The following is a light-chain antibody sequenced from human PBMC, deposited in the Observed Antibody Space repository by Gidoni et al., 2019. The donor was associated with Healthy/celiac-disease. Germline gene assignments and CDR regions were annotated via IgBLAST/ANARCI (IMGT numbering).Light chain of an antibody. J-gene: IGKJ1*01. CDR3: QQRSNWPAT. V-gene: IGKV3-11*01. CDR1: QSVSSY. Sequence: PTPPALSPGERATLSCRASQSVSSYLAWYQQKPGQAPRLLIYDASNRATGIPARFSGSGSGTDFTLTISSLEPEDFAVYYCQQRSNWPATFGQGTKVEIK. CDR2: DAS.